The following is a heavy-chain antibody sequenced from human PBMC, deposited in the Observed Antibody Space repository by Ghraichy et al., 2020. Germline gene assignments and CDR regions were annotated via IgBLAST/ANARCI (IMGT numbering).Heavy chain of an antibody. CDR3: AKDSGWEHDS. CDR2: ISDSGGGT. CDR1: GFTFSCCG. D-gene: IGHD1/OR15-1a*01. Sequence: GGSLRLSCGASGFTFSCCGMSWVRQAPGKGLEWVSGISDSGGGTYNEDSVKGRFTIPRDSSKNALYLQMNSLRAENRAVYYCAKDSGWEHDSWGQGTLDTVS. J-gene: IGHJ4*02. V-gene: IGHV3-23*01.